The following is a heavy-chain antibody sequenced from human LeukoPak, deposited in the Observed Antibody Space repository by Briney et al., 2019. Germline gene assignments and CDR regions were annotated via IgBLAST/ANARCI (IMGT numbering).Heavy chain of an antibody. CDR1: GGTFSSYT. J-gene: IGHJ5*02. CDR3: ASWPTPDRLVIMPKNWFDR. Sequence: GASVTVSCKASGGTFSSYTISWVRQAPGQGLEWMGGIIPILGIANYAQKFQGRVMITADKSTSTAYMELSSLRSEDTAVYYCASWPTPDRLVIMPKNWFDRWGQGTLVTVSS. D-gene: IGHD3-9*01. V-gene: IGHV1-69*10. CDR2: IIPILGIA.